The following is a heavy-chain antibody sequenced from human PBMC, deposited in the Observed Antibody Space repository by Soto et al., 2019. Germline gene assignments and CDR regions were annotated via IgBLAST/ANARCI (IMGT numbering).Heavy chain of an antibody. Sequence: ASVKVSCKASGGTFSSYAISWVRQAPGQGLEWMGGIIPIFGTANYARKFQGRVTITADESTSTAYMELSSLRSEDTAVYYCARGGTAMVTMDYYGMDVWGQGTTVTVSS. CDR2: IIPIFGTA. CDR1: GGTFSSYA. J-gene: IGHJ6*02. V-gene: IGHV1-69*13. CDR3: ARGGTAMVTMDYYGMDV. D-gene: IGHD5-18*01.